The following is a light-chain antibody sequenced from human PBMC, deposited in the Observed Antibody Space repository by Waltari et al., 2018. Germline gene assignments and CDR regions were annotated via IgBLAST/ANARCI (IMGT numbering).Light chain of an antibody. V-gene: IGLV2-11*01. J-gene: IGLJ1*01. CDR2: DVS. CDR1: SSDVGGYNY. CDR3: CSYAGSYTSLYV. Sequence: QSALTQPRSVSGSPGQSVTISCTGTSSDVGGYNYVSWYQQHPGKAPKLMIYDVSKRPSGGPARFSGSKSGNTASLTISGLQAEDEADYYCCSYAGSYTSLYVFGAGTKVTVL.